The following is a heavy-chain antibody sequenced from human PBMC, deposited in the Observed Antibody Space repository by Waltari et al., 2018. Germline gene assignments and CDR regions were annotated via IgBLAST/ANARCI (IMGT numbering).Heavy chain of an antibody. CDR2: ISNSGNSI. J-gene: IGHJ4*02. CDR3: AKGNGGSYISDY. D-gene: IGHD1-26*01. Sequence: LEWVSSISNSGNSIYYADSVKGRFTISRDNAKNSLYLQMNSLSAEDTATYYCAKGNGGSYISDYWGQGTLVTVSS. V-gene: IGHV3-21*06.